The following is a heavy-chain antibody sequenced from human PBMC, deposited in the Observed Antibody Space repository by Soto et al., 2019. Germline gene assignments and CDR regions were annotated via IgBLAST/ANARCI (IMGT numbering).Heavy chain of an antibody. D-gene: IGHD3-3*01. J-gene: IGHJ6*02. Sequence: GASVKVSCKASGGTFSSYAISWVRQAPGQGLEWMGGIIPIFGTANYAQKFQGRVTITADESTSTAYMELSSLRSEDTAVYYCARDGGYDFWSGYTREVYYYYGMDVWGQGTTVTV. V-gene: IGHV1-69*13. CDR3: ARDGGYDFWSGYTREVYYYYGMDV. CDR1: GGTFSSYA. CDR2: IIPIFGTA.